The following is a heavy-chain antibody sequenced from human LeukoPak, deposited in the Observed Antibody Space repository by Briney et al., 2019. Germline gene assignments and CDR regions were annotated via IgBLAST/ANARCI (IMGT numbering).Heavy chain of an antibody. CDR2: ITDSGGTT. D-gene: IGHD1-7*01. J-gene: IGHJ4*02. Sequence: GGSLRLSCAASGFTFSSYAMSWVRQAPGKGLEWVSTITDSGGTTYYADSVKGRFTISRDNSKNTLYLQMNSLRAEDTAVYYCAKDLELRYYFDYWGQGTLVTVSS. CDR3: AKDLELRYYFDY. CDR1: GFTFSSYA. V-gene: IGHV3-23*01.